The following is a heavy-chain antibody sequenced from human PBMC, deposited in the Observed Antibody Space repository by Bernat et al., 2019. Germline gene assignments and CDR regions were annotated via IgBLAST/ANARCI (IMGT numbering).Heavy chain of an antibody. CDR3: AKDKARATAIEFDY. CDR1: GFTFDDYA. CDR2: ISGDGGST. D-gene: IGHD2-21*02. J-gene: IGHJ4*02. Sequence: EVQLVESGGGVVQPGGSLRLSCAASGFTFDDYAMHWVRQAPGKRLEWVSLISGDGGSTYYADSVKGRFTIYRDNSKNSLYLQMTSLRTDDTALYYCAKDKARATAIEFDYWGQGTLVTVSS. V-gene: IGHV3-43*02.